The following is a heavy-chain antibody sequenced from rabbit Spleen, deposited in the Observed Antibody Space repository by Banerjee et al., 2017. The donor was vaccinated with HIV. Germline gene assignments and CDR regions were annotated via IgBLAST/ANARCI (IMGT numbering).Heavy chain of an antibody. Sequence: QSLEESGGDLVKPGASLTLTCTASGVSFSSSSYMCWVRQAPGKGLEWIACIDSGSSGFTYFASWAKGRFTISKTSSTTVTLQMTSLTAADTATYFCARDGSTSFSSYGMDLWGQGTLVTVS. V-gene: IGHV1S40*01. D-gene: IGHD4-2*01. CDR3: ARDGSTSFSSYGMDL. CDR1: GVSFSSSSY. J-gene: IGHJ6*01. CDR2: IDSGSSGFT.